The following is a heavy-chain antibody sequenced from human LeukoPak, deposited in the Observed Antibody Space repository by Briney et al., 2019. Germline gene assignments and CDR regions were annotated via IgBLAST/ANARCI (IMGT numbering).Heavy chain of an antibody. Sequence: SETLSLTCTVSGGSISSGGYYWSWIRQHPGKGLEWIGYIYYSGSTYYNPSLKSGVTISVDTSKTQFSLKLSSVTAPDTAVYYCASSVATAMLAFDYWGQGTLVTVSS. D-gene: IGHD5-18*01. V-gene: IGHV4-31*03. CDR1: GGSISSGGYY. J-gene: IGHJ4*02. CDR2: IYYSGST. CDR3: ASSVATAMLAFDY.